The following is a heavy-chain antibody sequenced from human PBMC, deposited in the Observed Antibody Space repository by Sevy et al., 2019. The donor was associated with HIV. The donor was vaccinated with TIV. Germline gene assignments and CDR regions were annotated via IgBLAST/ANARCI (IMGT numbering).Heavy chain of an antibody. CDR1: GGSIISYF. CDR2: VYFTGNT. D-gene: IGHD1-1*01. CDR3: ARDSTTRPGVLDY. Sequence: SQTLSLTCSVSGGSIISYFWTLVRQSPGKGLEWVANVYFTGNTDYSPSLKSRVTLSLDTSKSQLSLTLKSVTAADTAIYFCARDSTTRPGVLDYWGQGTLVTVSS. J-gene: IGHJ4*02. V-gene: IGHV4-59*01.